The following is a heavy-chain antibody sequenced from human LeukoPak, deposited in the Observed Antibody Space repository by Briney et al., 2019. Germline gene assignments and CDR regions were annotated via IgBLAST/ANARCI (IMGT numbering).Heavy chain of an antibody. J-gene: IGHJ5*02. CDR1: GFTFDDYG. D-gene: IGHD2-21*01. V-gene: IGHV3-20*04. Sequence: GGSLRLSCVASGFTFDDYGMNWVRQAPGKGLEWVSGINWSGTTSASADSVKGRFTISRDNAKNSLYLQMNSLRVEDTAVYYCAKGPEGLFGRFDPWGQGTLVTVSS. CDR3: AKGPEGLFGRFDP. CDR2: INWSGTTS.